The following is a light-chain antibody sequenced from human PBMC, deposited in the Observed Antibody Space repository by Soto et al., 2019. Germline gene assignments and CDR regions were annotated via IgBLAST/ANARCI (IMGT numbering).Light chain of an antibody. CDR2: EVN. J-gene: IGLJ2*01. CDR3: TSYAGSNNVV. CDR1: SSDVGGYNY. Sequence: QSVLTQPPSASGSPGQSVTISCTGTSSDVGGYNYVSWYQQHPGKAPKLMIYEVNKRPSGVPVRFFGSKSGNTASLTVSGLQAEDEADYYCTSYAGSNNVVFGGGTKLTVL. V-gene: IGLV2-8*01.